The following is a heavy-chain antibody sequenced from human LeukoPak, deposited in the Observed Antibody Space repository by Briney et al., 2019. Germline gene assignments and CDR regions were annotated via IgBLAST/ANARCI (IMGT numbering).Heavy chain of an antibody. V-gene: IGHV4-61*02. J-gene: IGHJ4*02. CDR3: ARANWNDVFDY. CDR2: IYTSGST. D-gene: IGHD1-1*01. CDR1: GGSISSGGYY. Sequence: SETLSLTCTVSGGSISSGGYYWSWIRQPAGKGLEWIGRIYTSGSTNYNPSLKSRVTISVDTSKNQFSLKLSSVTAADTAVYYCARANWNDVFDYWGQGTLVTVSS.